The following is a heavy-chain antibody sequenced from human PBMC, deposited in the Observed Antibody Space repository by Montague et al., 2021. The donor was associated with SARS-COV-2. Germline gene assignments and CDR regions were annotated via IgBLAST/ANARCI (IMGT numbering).Heavy chain of an antibody. CDR2: IFHNVHT. V-gene: IGHV4-59*01. D-gene: IGHD3-10*01. Sequence: SETLSLTCSVSGAPITTSYWRSTRQAPGNGPARIAHIFHNVHTHYNPSLRCRAALTIATSRSQFSLSLTSITAADTAVYYCARQPYLASAYYFDYWGLGTLVTVSS. CDR3: ARQPYLASAYYFDY. J-gene: IGHJ4*02. CDR1: GAPITTSY.